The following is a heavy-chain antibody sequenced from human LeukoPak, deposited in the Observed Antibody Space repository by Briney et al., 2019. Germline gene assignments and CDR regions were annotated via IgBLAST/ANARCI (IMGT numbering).Heavy chain of an antibody. CDR2: ISGSGGST. J-gene: IGHJ4*02. D-gene: IGHD3-22*01. CDR1: GFTFSSYA. Sequence: PGGSLRLSCAASGFTFSSYAMSWVRQAPGKGLEWVSAISGSGGSTYYADYVKGRLTISRANSKNTLYLQMNSLRAEDTAVYYCAKSYYYDSSGYYSHFDYWGQGTLVTVSS. V-gene: IGHV3-23*01. CDR3: AKSYYYDSSGYYSHFDY.